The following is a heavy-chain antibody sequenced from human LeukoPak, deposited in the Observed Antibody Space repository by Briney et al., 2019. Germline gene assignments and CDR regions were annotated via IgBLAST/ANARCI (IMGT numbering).Heavy chain of an antibody. J-gene: IGHJ1*01. CDR3: AKSTAVAASAEYFQH. V-gene: IGHV3-23*01. Sequence: GGSLRLSCAASGFTFSSYAMSWVRQAPGKGLEWVSAISGSDGSTYYADSVKGRFTISRDNSKNTLYLQMNSLRAEDTAVYYCAKSTAVAASAEYFQHWGQGTLVTVSS. CDR1: GFTFSSYA. CDR2: ISGSDGST. D-gene: IGHD6-19*01.